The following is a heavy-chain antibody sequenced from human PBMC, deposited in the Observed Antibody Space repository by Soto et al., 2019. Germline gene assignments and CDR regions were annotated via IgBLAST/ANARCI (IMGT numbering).Heavy chain of an antibody. CDR3: AKDFYDSSGYHPPAFDY. D-gene: IGHD3-22*01. V-gene: IGHV3-23*01. Sequence: GGSLRLSCAASGFTFSSYAMSWVRQAPGKGLEWVSAISGSGGSTYYADSVKGRFTISRDNSKNTLYLQMNSLRAEDTAVYYCAKDFYDSSGYHPPAFDYWGQGTLVTVSS. J-gene: IGHJ4*02. CDR1: GFTFSSYA. CDR2: ISGSGGST.